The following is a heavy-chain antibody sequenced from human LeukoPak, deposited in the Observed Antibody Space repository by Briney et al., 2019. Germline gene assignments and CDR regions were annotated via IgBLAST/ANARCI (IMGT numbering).Heavy chain of an antibody. J-gene: IGHJ4*02. CDR3: ARVRCYGCYFDY. CDR2: INPNTGGT. V-gene: IGHV1-2*02. CDR1: GYTLTGYY. D-gene: IGHD2-2*01. Sequence: ASVKVSSKASGYTLTGYYMHSGRQAPGQRLEWMGWINPNTGGTNYAQKFQGRVTMTRDTSISTAYIELSRLRAEDTAVYYCARVRCYGCYFDYWGQGTLVTVSS.